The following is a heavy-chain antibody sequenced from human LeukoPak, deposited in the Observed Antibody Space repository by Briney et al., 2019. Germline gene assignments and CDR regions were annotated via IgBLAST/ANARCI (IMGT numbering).Heavy chain of an antibody. CDR3: ARGGGGSPVFGVVIAYFDY. CDR2: IYYSGST. Sequence: SETLSLTCTVSGGSISSYYWSWIRQPPGKGLEWIGYIYYSGSTNYIPSLKSRVTISVDTSKNQFSLKLSSVTAADTAVYYCARGGGGSPVFGVVIAYFDYWGQGTLVTVSS. CDR1: GGSISSYY. D-gene: IGHD3-3*01. J-gene: IGHJ4*02. V-gene: IGHV4-59*01.